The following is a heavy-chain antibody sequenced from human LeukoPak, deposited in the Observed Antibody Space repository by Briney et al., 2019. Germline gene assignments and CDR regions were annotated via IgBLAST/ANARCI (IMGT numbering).Heavy chain of an antibody. D-gene: IGHD6-6*01. CDR2: INHSGST. CDR1: GGSFSGYY. J-gene: IGHJ3*02. V-gene: IGHV4-34*01. CDR3: ARDSQLVCAFDI. Sequence: SETLSLTCAVYGGSFSGYYWSWIRQPPGKGLEWIGEINHSGSTNYNPSLKSRVTISVDTSKNQFSLKLSSVTAADTAVYYCARDSQLVCAFDIWGQGTMVTVSS.